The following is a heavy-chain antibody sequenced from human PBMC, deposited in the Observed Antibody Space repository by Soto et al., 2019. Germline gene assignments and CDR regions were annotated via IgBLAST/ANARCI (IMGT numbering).Heavy chain of an antibody. J-gene: IGHJ4*02. CDR2: ISYDGSNK. CDR1: GFTFSSYG. CDR3: AKDCMVRGVIITKYY. Sequence: QVQLVESGGGVVQPGRSLRLSCAASGFTFSSYGMHWVRQAPGKGLEWVAVISYDGSNKYYADSVKGRFTISRDNSKNTLYLQMNSLRAEDTAVYYCAKDCMVRGVIITKYYWGQGTLVTVSS. V-gene: IGHV3-30*18. D-gene: IGHD3-10*01.